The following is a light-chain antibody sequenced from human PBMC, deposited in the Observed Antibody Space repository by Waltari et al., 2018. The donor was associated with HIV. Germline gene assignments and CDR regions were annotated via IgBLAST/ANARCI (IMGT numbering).Light chain of an antibody. J-gene: IGLJ3*02. V-gene: IGLV2-8*01. CDR3: SSYAATNTLV. Sequence: QSALTQPPSASGSPGQSVTISYTGTSSDVGNYNYVSWYQQHPGKAPKLMIYEVNKRPSGVPDRFSGSKSGNTASLTVSGLQAEDEAEYYCSSYAATNTLVFGGGTKVTVL. CDR2: EVN. CDR1: SSDVGNYNY.